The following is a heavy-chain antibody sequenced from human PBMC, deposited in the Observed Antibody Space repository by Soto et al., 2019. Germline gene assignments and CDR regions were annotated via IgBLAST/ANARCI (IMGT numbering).Heavy chain of an antibody. V-gene: IGHV4-34*01. CDR2: INHSGST. CDR3: ARAQTDRNYYDSSGYYSY. J-gene: IGHJ4*02. Sequence: SATLSLTCAVYGGSFSGYYWSWIRQPPGKGLEWIGEINHSGSTNYNPSLKSRVTISVDTSKNQFSLKLSSVTAADTAVYYCARAQTDRNYYDSSGYYSYWGQGTLVTVSS. CDR1: GGSFSGYY. D-gene: IGHD3-22*01.